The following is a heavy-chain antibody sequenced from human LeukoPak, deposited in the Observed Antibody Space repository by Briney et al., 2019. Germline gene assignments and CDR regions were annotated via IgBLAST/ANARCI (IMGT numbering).Heavy chain of an antibody. V-gene: IGHV3-15*01. CDR1: GFTFSSYA. CDR2: IKRKTNGGTT. J-gene: IGHJ4*02. Sequence: GGSLRLSCADSGFTFSSYAMSWVRQAPGKGLEWVGRIKRKTNGGTTDYAAPVKGRFTISRDDSNNTLYLQMNSLKTEDTAVYYCTTDAATIAAAGTGPYWGQGTLVTVSS. CDR3: TTDAATIAAAGTGPY. D-gene: IGHD6-13*01.